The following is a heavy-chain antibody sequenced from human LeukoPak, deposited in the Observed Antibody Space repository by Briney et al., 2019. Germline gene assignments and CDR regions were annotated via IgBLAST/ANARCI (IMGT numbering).Heavy chain of an antibody. D-gene: IGHD1-1*01. J-gene: IGHJ4*02. CDR1: GYTFTSNY. Sequence: GASVKVSCKASGYTFTSNYIHWVRQAPGQGLEWMGIINPSGGSTSYAQKFQGRVTMTRDTSTSTVYMELSSLRSEDTAVYYCALQLERPRSLTEWGQGTLVTVSS. CDR3: ALQLERPRSLTE. CDR2: INPSGGST. V-gene: IGHV1-46*01.